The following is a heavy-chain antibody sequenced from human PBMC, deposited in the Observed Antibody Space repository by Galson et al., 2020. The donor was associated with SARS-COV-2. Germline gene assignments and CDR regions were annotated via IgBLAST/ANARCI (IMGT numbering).Heavy chain of an antibody. CDR1: GGSISSSSYY. Sequence: SQTLSLTCTVSGGSISSSSYYWGWIRQPPGKGLEWIGSIYYSGSTYYNPSLKSRVTISVDTSKNQFSLKLNSVTAADTAVYYCARYYYDSSGYYVTLDGFDYWGQGTLVTVSS. CDR2: IYYSGST. J-gene: IGHJ4*02. V-gene: IGHV4-39*01. CDR3: ARYYYDSSGYYVTLDGFDY. D-gene: IGHD3-22*01.